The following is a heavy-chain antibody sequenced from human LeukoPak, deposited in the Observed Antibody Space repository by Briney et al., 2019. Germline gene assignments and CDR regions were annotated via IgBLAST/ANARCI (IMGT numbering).Heavy chain of an antibody. D-gene: IGHD6-19*01. CDR3: ARGPYSSGWFYFDY. CDR2: IWYDGSNK. J-gene: IGHJ4*02. CDR1: GFTFSSYG. V-gene: IGHV3-33*01. Sequence: PGGSLRLSCAASGFTFSSYGMHWVRQAPGKGLEWVAVIWYDGSNKYYADSVKGRFTISRDNSKNTLYLQMNSLRAEDTAVYYCARGPYSSGWFYFDYWGQGTLVTVSS.